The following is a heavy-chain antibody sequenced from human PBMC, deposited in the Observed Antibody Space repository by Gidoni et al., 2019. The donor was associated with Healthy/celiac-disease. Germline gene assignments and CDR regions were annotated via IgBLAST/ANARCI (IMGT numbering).Heavy chain of an antibody. CDR1: GFTFSSYG. J-gene: IGHJ4*02. CDR3: AKDLYLTPDY. CDR2: ISYDGSNK. D-gene: IGHD2-2*02. V-gene: IGHV3-30*18. Sequence: QVQLVASGGGVVQPGRSLRLSCAASGFTFSSYGMHWVRQAPGKGLEWVAVISYDGSNKYYADSVKGRFTISRDNSKNTLYLQMNSLRAEDTAVYYCAKDLYLTPDYWGQGTLVTVSS.